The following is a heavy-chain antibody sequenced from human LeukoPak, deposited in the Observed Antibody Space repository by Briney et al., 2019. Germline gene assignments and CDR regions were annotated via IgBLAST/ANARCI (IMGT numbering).Heavy chain of an antibody. Sequence: SGGSLRLSCAASGLTVSGKHMSWVRQAPGKGLEWVSSVYTGGSTYYADSAKGRFTISRDNTRNTLHLQMNSLRADDTAVYYCAARDCSITACSAGVFDYWGQGTLVTVSS. D-gene: IGHD2-2*01. V-gene: IGHV3-53*01. J-gene: IGHJ4*02. CDR2: VYTGGST. CDR1: GLTVSGKH. CDR3: AARDCSITACSAGVFDY.